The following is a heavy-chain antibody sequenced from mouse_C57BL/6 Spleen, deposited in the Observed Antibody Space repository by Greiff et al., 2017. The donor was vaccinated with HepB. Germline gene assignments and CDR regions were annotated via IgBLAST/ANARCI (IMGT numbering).Heavy chain of an antibody. CDR2: ISYDGSN. J-gene: IGHJ3*01. Sequence: EVKVEESGPGLVKPSQSLSLTCSVTGYSITSGYYWNWIRQFPGNKLEWMGYISYDGSNNYNPSLKNRISITRDTSKNQFFLKLNSVTTEDTATYYCATYGNFAYWGQGTLVTVSA. CDR1: GYSITSGYY. CDR3: ATYGNFAY. V-gene: IGHV3-6*01. D-gene: IGHD2-1*01.